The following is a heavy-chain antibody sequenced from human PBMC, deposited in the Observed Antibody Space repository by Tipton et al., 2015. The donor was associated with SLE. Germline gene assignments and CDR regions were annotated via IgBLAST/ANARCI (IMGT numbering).Heavy chain of an antibody. Sequence: TLSLTCIVSGGSISSDTYYWSWLRQPDGKGLERIGRIYSSGSPNYNPSPKSRVTMSVDTSKNQFSLKLSSVTAADTAVYYCARDTGGSYPNWFDPWGQGTLVTVSS. CDR1: GGSISSDTYY. V-gene: IGHV4-61*02. CDR3: ARDTGGSYPNWFDP. CDR2: IYSSGSP. D-gene: IGHD1-26*01. J-gene: IGHJ5*02.